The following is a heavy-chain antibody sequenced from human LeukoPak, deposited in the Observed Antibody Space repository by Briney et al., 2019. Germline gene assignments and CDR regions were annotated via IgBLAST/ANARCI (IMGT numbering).Heavy chain of an antibody. V-gene: IGHV3-30*18. CDR1: GFTFSSFG. J-gene: IGHJ4*02. CDR3: AKRMGPSIAAADLDY. D-gene: IGHD6-13*01. CDR2: ISYDGSNK. Sequence: PGRSLRLSCAASGFTFSSFGMHWVRQAPGKGLEWVAVISYDGSNKYYADSVKGRFTISRDNSKNTLYLQMNSLRPEDTAVYHCAKRMGPSIAAADLDYWGQGTLVIVSS.